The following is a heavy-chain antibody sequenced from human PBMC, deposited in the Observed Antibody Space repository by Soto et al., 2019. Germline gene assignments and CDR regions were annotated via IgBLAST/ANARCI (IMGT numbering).Heavy chain of an antibody. CDR1: GGSISSSSYY. D-gene: IGHD3-3*01. CDR2: IYYSGST. Sequence: PXATLSLTCTVSGGSISSSSYYWGWIRQPPGKGLEWIGSIYYSGSTYYNPSLKSRVTISVDTSKNQFSLKLSSVTAADTAVYYCARSNLRYDFWSGYGGGAFDIWGQGTMVTVSS. J-gene: IGHJ3*02. V-gene: IGHV4-39*01. CDR3: ARSNLRYDFWSGYGGGAFDI.